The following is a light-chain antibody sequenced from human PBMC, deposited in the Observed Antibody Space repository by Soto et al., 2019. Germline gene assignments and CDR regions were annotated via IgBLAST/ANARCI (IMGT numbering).Light chain of an antibody. CDR2: GAS. CDR3: QQYDSSPRT. J-gene: IGKJ1*01. V-gene: IGKV3-20*01. CDR1: QSVGGNS. Sequence: EIVLTQSPGTLSLSPGERATLSCRASQSVGGNSLTWYQQKPGQAPRLLFYGASNRATGVPDRFSGSGSGTDFTLTISRLEPEDFAVYYCQQYDSSPRTFGQGTKVEIK.